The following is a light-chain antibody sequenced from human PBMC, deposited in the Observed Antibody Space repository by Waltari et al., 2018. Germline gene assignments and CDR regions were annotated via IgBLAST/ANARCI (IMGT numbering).Light chain of an antibody. CDR1: KLGDKY. Sequence: SYELTQPPSVSVSPGQTASITCSGDKLGDKYACWYQQKPGQSPLLVIYQESKRPSGIPERFSGSNSGNTATLTISGTQAMDEADYYCQAWDSSTGGVFGTGTKVTVL. J-gene: IGLJ1*01. CDR2: QES. CDR3: QAWDSSTGGV. V-gene: IGLV3-1*01.